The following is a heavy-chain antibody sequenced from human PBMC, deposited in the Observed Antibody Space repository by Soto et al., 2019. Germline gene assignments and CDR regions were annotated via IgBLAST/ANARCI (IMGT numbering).Heavy chain of an antibody. CDR1: GFSFSDYA. D-gene: IGHD6-13*01. J-gene: IGHJ4*02. Sequence: GGSLRLSCAASGFSFSDYAMSWVRQAPGKGLEWVSVISESGGSTHYADSVRGRFTVSRDNSKNSLSLRMNSLRDEDTAFYFCAKRSPYSSGWYSPIFDYWGQGA. CDR3: AKRSPYSSGWYSPIFDY. CDR2: ISESGGST. V-gene: IGHV3-23*01.